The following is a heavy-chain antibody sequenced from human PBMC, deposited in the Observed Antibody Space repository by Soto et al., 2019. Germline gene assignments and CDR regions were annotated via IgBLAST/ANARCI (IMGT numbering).Heavy chain of an antibody. V-gene: IGHV3-53*01. CDR2: LYSGDST. D-gene: IGHD6-13*01. J-gene: IGHJ4*02. CDR1: GFTVSSNY. Sequence: EVQLLESGGGLIQPGGSLRLSCAASGFTVSSNYMSWVRQAPGRGLEWVSVLYSGDSTFYADSVKGRFTISRDDSKNTLSLQMHSLRAEDTAVYYCASGYSTSWSGYYFDNWGQGTLVTVSS. CDR3: ASGYSTSWSGYYFDN.